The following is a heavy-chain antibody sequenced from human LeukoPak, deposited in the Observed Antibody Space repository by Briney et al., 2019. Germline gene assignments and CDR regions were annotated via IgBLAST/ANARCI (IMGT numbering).Heavy chain of an antibody. D-gene: IGHD3-10*01. CDR3: ARGFRGRFSVWDAFQI. CDR1: GYSISSGYY. J-gene: IGHJ3*02. CDR2: IYHGGST. V-gene: IGHV4-38-2*02. Sequence: SETLSLTCSVSGYSISSGYYWGWIRQPPGKGLEWFGPIYHGGSTDYNPSLKSRVIISVDTSKNQFSLKLTSVTAADTAVYYCARGFRGRFSVWDAFQIWGQGTMVTVSS.